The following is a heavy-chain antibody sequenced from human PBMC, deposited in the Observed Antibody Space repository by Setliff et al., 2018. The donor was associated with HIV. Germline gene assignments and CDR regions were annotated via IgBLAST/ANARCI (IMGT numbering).Heavy chain of an antibody. Sequence: ASVKVSCKASGYTFSSYGISWVRQAPGQGLEWMGWINPQSGGTTYAQKFQGRVTVTRDTSISTAYVELSRLRSDDTAVYYCAIPLSSGGDHWGQGTLGTVSA. D-gene: IGHD6-19*01. J-gene: IGHJ5*02. CDR1: GYTFSSYG. CDR2: INPQSGGT. V-gene: IGHV1-2*02. CDR3: AIPLSSGGDH.